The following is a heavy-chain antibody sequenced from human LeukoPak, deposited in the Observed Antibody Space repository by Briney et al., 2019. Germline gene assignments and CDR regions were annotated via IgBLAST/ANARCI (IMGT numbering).Heavy chain of an antibody. V-gene: IGHV4-39*07. Sequence: SETLSLTCTVSGGSISSSSYYWGWIRQPPGKGLEWIGSIYYSGSTYYNPSLKSRVTISVDTSKNQFSLKLSSVTAADTAVYYCARDRDPGLRWNWFDPWGQGTLVTVSS. D-gene: IGHD4-23*01. CDR2: IYYSGST. J-gene: IGHJ5*02. CDR3: ARDRDPGLRWNWFDP. CDR1: GGSISSSSYY.